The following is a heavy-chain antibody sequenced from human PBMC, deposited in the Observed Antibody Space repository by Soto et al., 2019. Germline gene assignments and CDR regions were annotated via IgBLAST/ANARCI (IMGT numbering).Heavy chain of an antibody. CDR3: ASKVAGGY. D-gene: IGHD2-15*01. CDR2: MSSDGTYQ. V-gene: IGHV3-30*09. CDR1: GFTFSRYA. Sequence: QVHLVESGGGVVQPGGSLRLSCAASGFTFSRYAMHWVRQPPGKGLEWVAVMSSDGTYQSYADPVKGRFAISRDNSKNTLFLEMDNLRSEDTAMYYCASKVAGGYWGQGTLVTVSS. J-gene: IGHJ4*02.